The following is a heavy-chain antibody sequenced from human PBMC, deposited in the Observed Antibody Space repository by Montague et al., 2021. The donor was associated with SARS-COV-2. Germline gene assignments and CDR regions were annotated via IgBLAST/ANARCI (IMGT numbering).Heavy chain of an antibody. CDR2: ISHSGST. Sequence: SETLSLTCAVYGGSLSGYYWSWIRQPPGEGQERIAEISHSGSTSYNPSLKSRVTISVDTSKNQFSLKLSSATAADMAVYYCVRVPYRLLFVPRYYGMDVWGQGTTVTVSS. CDR3: VRVPYRLLFVPRYYGMDV. V-gene: IGHV4-34*01. D-gene: IGHD2-2*01. J-gene: IGHJ6*02. CDR1: GGSLSGYY.